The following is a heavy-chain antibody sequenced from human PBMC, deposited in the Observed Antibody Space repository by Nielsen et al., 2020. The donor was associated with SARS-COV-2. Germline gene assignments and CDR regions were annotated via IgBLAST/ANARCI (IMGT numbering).Heavy chain of an antibody. Sequence: GEALKISCAASGFTFSSYAMSWVRQAPGKGLEWVSAISGSGGSTYYADSVKGRFTISRDNSKNTLYLQMNSLRAEDTAVYYCAKDTTTTFYYFDSWGQGTLVTVSS. V-gene: IGHV3-23*01. D-gene: IGHD2/OR15-2a*01. CDR1: GFTFSSYA. CDR3: AKDTTTTFYYFDS. CDR2: ISGSGGST. J-gene: IGHJ4*02.